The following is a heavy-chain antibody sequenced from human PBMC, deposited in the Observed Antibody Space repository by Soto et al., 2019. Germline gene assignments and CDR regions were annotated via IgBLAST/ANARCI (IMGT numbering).Heavy chain of an antibody. CDR2: IYHSGST. CDR1: GGSISSRNW. D-gene: IGHD2-15*01. Sequence: SETLSLTCAVSGGSISSRNWWSWVRQPPGKGLEWIGEIYHSGSTNYNPSLKSRVTISVDRSKNQFSLKLSSVTAADTALYYCASTQYGGKSSGAFDIWGQGTMVTVSS. V-gene: IGHV4-4*02. J-gene: IGHJ3*02. CDR3: ASTQYGGKSSGAFDI.